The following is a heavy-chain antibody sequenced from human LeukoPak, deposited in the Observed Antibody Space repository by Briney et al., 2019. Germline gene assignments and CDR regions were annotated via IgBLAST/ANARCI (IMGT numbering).Heavy chain of an antibody. CDR1: GYTFTSYA. Sequence: RASVKVSCKASGYTFTSYAMHWVRQAPGQRLEWMGRINAGNGNTKYSQKFQGRVTITRDTSASTAYMELSSLRSEDTAVYYCARNTETAIPLPYYFDYWGQGTLVTVSS. J-gene: IGHJ4*02. CDR3: ARNTETAIPLPYYFDY. CDR2: INAGNGNT. V-gene: IGHV1-3*01. D-gene: IGHD2-21*02.